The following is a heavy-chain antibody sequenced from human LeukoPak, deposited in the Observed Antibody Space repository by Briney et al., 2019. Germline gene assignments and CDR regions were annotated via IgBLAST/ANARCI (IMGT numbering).Heavy chain of an antibody. Sequence: GGSLRLSCAASGFTFSSYGMHWVRQAPGKGLEWVAVISYDGSNKYYADSVKGRFTISRDNSKNTLYLQVNSLRAEDTAVYYCAKGTTAVAYYFDYWGQGTLVTVSS. CDR3: AKGTTAVAYYFDY. CDR2: ISYDGSNK. J-gene: IGHJ4*02. CDR1: GFTFSSYG. D-gene: IGHD6-19*01. V-gene: IGHV3-30*18.